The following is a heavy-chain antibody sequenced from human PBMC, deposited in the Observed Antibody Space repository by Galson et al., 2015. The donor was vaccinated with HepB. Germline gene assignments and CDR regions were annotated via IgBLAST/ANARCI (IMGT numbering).Heavy chain of an antibody. CDR1: GFTFSSYW. CDR2: IYSGGST. J-gene: IGHJ4*02. V-gene: IGHV3-53*01. Sequence: SLRLSCAASGFTFSSYWMSWVRQAPGQGLEWVSVIYSGGSTYYADSVKGRFTISRDNSKNTLYLQMNSLRAEDTAVYYCARGTGPRSIDYWGQGTLVTVSS. D-gene: IGHD3/OR15-3a*01. CDR3: ARGTGPRSIDY.